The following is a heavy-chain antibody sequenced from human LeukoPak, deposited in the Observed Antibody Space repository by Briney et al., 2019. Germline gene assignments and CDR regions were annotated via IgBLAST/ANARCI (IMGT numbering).Heavy chain of an antibody. D-gene: IGHD6-13*01. CDR3: ATGKGGAAAGTFDY. CDR2: ISAYNGNT. CDR1: GGTFSSYA. Sequence: ASVKVSCKASGGTFSSYAISWVRQAPGQGLEWMGWISAYNGNTNCAQNLQGRVTMTTDTSTSTAYMELRSLRSDDTAVYYCATGKGGAAAGTFDYWGQGTLVTVSS. V-gene: IGHV1-18*01. J-gene: IGHJ4*02.